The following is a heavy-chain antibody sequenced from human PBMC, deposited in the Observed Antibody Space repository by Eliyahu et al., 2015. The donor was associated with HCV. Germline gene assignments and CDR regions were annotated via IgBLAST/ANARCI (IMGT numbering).Heavy chain of an antibody. V-gene: IGHV3-23*01. Sequence: EVQLLESGGGLVQPGGSLRLSCAASGFTFGNYAMTWVRQPPRKGLEWVSGISGSGGSTNYADSVKGRFTISRDNSKNTLYLQMSSLRAEDTAVYYCAKPKTTVVTPLDYWCQGTLVTVSS. D-gene: IGHD4-23*01. CDR1: GFTFGNYA. CDR2: ISGSGGST. J-gene: IGHJ4*02. CDR3: AKPKTTVVTPLDY.